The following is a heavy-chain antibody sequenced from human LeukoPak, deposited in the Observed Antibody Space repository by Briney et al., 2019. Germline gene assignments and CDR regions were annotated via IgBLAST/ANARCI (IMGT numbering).Heavy chain of an antibody. J-gene: IGHJ5*02. Sequence: GASVKVSCKTSGYTSTNYDINWVRQATGQGLEWMGWMNPNSGNTGYAQKFQGRVIMTRNTSISTAYMELSSLRPEDTAVYYCARGLDIVVVQYLDNWFDPWGQGTLVTVSS. CDR2: MNPNSGNT. V-gene: IGHV1-8*01. CDR1: GYTSTNYD. CDR3: ARGLDIVVVQYLDNWFDP. D-gene: IGHD2-2*01.